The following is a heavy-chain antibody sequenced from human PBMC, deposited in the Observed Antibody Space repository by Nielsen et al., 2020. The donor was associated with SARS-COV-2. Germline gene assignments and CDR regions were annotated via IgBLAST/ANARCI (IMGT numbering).Heavy chain of an antibody. Sequence: GSLRLSCTVSGGSISSSSYYWGWIRQPPGKGLEWIGSIYYSGSTYYNPSLKSRVTISVDTSKNQFSLKLSSVTAADTAVYYCATRIAVAGDYYYYGMDVWGQGTTVTVSS. CDR3: ATRIAVAGDYYYYGMDV. V-gene: IGHV4-39*01. D-gene: IGHD6-19*01. J-gene: IGHJ6*02. CDR1: GGSISSSSYY. CDR2: IYYSGST.